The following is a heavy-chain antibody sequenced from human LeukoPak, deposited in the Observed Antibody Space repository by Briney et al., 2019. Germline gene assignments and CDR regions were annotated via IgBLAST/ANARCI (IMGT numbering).Heavy chain of an antibody. J-gene: IGHJ1*01. V-gene: IGHV3-21*01. CDR2: ISPSGSST. Sequence: GGSLRLSCVASGFTFRSYSMNWVRQAPGKGLEWVSSISPSGSSTLHAESVKGRFTISRDNARDSLFLQMNSLRGEDTAVYYCARDFLGESGAGGCWGQGTLVTVSS. CDR1: GFTFRSYS. CDR3: ARDFLGESGAGGC. D-gene: IGHD3-10*01.